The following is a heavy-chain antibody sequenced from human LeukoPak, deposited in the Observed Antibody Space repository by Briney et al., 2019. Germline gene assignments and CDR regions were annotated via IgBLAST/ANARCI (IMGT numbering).Heavy chain of an antibody. D-gene: IGHD4-17*01. V-gene: IGHV3-23*01. Sequence: PGGSLRLSCTASGFTFSSYSMSWVRQGPGTGLEWVSAISGSGDTTFYADSVKGRFTISRDNSKNTLYLQMNSLRAEDTAVYYCTILPDDYGDYVAFDYWGQGTLVTVSS. CDR2: ISGSGDTT. CDR3: TILPDDYGDYVAFDY. CDR1: GFTFSSYS. J-gene: IGHJ4*02.